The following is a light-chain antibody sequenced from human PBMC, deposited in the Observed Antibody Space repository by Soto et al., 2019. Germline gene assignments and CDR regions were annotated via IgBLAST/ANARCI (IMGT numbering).Light chain of an antibody. Sequence: QSALTQPASVSGSPGQSITISCTGTSSDVGSYNLVSWYQQHPGKAPKLMIYEGSKQLSGVSNRFSGSKSGNTASLTISGLQAEDEADYSCCSYAGSSTHVVFGGGTKLTVL. CDR3: CSYAGSSTHVV. CDR1: SSDVGSYNL. V-gene: IGLV2-23*01. J-gene: IGLJ2*01. CDR2: EGS.